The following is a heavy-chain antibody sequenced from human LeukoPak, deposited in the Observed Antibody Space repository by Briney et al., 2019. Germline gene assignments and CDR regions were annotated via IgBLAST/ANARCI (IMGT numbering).Heavy chain of an antibody. CDR3: AKASSGSSRSSVGY. Sequence: PGGSLRLSCAASGFTFSSYTMNWVRQAPGKGLEWVSSISTSSSYIYYADSVKGRFTISRDNSKNTLYLQMNSLRAEDTAVYYCAKASSGSSRSSVGYWGQGTLVTVSS. V-gene: IGHV3-21*01. CDR2: ISTSSSYI. J-gene: IGHJ4*02. CDR1: GFTFSSYT. D-gene: IGHD3-10*01.